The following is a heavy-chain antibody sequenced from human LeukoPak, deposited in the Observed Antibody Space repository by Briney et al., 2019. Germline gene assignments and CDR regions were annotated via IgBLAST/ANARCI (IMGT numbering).Heavy chain of an antibody. CDR3: AKEESPVTPYYFDY. D-gene: IGHD2-21*02. V-gene: IGHV3-9*01. CDR2: ISWSSGII. J-gene: IGHJ4*02. Sequence: SGGSLRLSCAASGFTFDDHGMHWVRQAPGKGLEWVSGISWSSGIIGYADSVKGRFTISRDNAKNTLYLQMNSLRAEDTAVYYCAKEESPVTPYYFDYWGQGTMVTVSS. CDR1: GFTFDDHG.